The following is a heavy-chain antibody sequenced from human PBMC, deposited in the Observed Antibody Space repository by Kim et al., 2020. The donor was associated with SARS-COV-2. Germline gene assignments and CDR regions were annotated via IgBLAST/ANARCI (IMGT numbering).Heavy chain of an antibody. CDR3: AREGPGGWDYYDSSGADAFDI. J-gene: IGHJ3*02. CDR2: IYYSGST. Sequence: SETLSLTCTVSGGSISSYYWSWIRQPPGKGLEWIGYIYYSGSTNYNPSLKSRVTISVDTSKNQFSLKLSSVTAADTAVYYCAREGPGGWDYYDSSGADAFDIWGQGTMVTVSS. CDR1: GGSISSYY. V-gene: IGHV4-59*13. D-gene: IGHD3-22*01.